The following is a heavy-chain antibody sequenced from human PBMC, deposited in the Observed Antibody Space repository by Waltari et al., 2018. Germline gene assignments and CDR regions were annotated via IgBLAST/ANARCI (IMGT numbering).Heavy chain of an antibody. CDR2: IKQDGSEL. Sequence: DVQMVTSGGGLAQPGGSLRLSCAALGFPFHNFWVAWVRQGPGKGLEWVANIKQDGSELYYVDSVKGRFAISRDNAKNSVYLQMNSLTAEDTAVYYCARDVLGGHFDYWGQGTLVTVSS. CDR1: GFPFHNFW. V-gene: IGHV3-7*01. D-gene: IGHD3-10*02. J-gene: IGHJ4*02. CDR3: ARDVLGGHFDY.